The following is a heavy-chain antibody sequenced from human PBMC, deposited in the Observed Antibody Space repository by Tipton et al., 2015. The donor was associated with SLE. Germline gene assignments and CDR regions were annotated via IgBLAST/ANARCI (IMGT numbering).Heavy chain of an antibody. Sequence: SLRLSCAASRFIFSNYWMSWVRQAPGKGLEWVANIKQDGSEKYYVDSVKGRFTISRDNAKNSLYLQMNSLRAEDTAVYYCASSGGSGSYLYYYGMDVWGQGTTVTVSS. CDR1: RFIFSNYW. J-gene: IGHJ6*02. V-gene: IGHV3-7*01. D-gene: IGHD3-10*01. CDR2: IKQDGSEK. CDR3: ASSGGSGSYLYYYGMDV.